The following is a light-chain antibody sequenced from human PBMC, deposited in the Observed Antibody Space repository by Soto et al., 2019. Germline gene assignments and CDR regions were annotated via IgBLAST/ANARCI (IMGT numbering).Light chain of an antibody. CDR1: NIGTKT. Sequence: SYELTQSPSVSVAPGQTARITCAGSNIGTKTVHWFQQRPGQAPVLVVFDDSHRPSGIPERFSGSNSGSTATLTISRVEAGDEADYYGQVWDSDILHHVFGSGT. V-gene: IGLV3-21*02. J-gene: IGLJ1*01. CDR2: DDS. CDR3: QVWDSDILHHV.